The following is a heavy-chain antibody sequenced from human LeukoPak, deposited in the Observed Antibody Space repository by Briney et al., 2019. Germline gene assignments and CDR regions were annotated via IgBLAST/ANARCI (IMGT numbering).Heavy chain of an antibody. Sequence: SETLSLTCAVYGGSFSGYYWSWIRQPPGKGLEWIGEINHSGSTNYNPSLKSRVTISVDTSKNQFSLKLSSVTAADTAVYYCAGRELVGAHDYWGQGTLVTVSS. CDR1: GGSFSGYY. J-gene: IGHJ4*02. V-gene: IGHV4-34*01. D-gene: IGHD1-26*01. CDR3: AGRELVGAHDY. CDR2: INHSGST.